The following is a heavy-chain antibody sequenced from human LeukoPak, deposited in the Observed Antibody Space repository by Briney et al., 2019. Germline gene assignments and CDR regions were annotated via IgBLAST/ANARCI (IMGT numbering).Heavy chain of an antibody. CDR1: GGSISSYY. CDR2: IYYSGST. CDR3: ARGTGKYQLLFFDY. V-gene: IGHV4-59*12. Sequence: PSETLSLTCTVSGGSISSYYWSWIRQPPGKGLEWIGYIYYSGSTNYNPSLKSRVTISVDTSKNQFSLKLSSVTAADTAVYYCARGTGKYQLLFFDYWGQGTLVTVSS. J-gene: IGHJ4*02. D-gene: IGHD2-2*01.